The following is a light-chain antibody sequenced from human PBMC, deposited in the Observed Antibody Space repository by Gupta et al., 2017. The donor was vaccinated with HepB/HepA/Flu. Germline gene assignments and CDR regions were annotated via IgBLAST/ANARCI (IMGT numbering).Light chain of an antibody. V-gene: IGLV3-1*01. CDR1: KLGDRF. Sequence: DLTQVPSVSASSGQTVSITCSGDKLGDRFASWYQQKPGQSPVLVIYHDTKRPSGIPERFSGSNSGNTATLTISGTQTMDEADYYCQAWDSRTVAFGGGTKLTVL. J-gene: IGLJ2*01. CDR2: HDT. CDR3: QAWDSRTVA.